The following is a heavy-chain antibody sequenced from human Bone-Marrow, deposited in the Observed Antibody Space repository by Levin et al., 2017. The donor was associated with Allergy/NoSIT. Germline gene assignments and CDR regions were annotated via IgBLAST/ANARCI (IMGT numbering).Heavy chain of an antibody. J-gene: IGHJ4*02. CDR3: ARGARTALNS. CDR1: GGSLSNYF. V-gene: IGHV4-34*01. D-gene: IGHD5-18*01. CDR2: INHGGST. Sequence: SETLSLTCAVHGGSLSNYFWSWIRQSPGKGLEWIGEINHGGSTNYNPSLKSRVTISIDTSKDHLSLEVRSVTAADTAVYYCARGARTALNSWGQGTLVTVSS.